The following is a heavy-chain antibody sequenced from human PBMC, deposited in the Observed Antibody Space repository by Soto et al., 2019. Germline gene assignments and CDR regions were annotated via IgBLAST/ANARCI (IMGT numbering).Heavy chain of an antibody. Sequence: ASVKVSCKASGYTFTSYYIHWVRQAPGQGLEWVGIINPRGGITTYAQKFQGRLTMTGDTSTSTVYMELSSLTSEDTAMYHCASSPAYGSSWYVIPPDLSHGMDVSGQGTTVTVS. CDR2: INPRGGIT. D-gene: IGHD6-13*01. V-gene: IGHV1-46*01. CDR1: GYTFTSYY. CDR3: ASSPAYGSSWYVIPPDLSHGMDV. J-gene: IGHJ6*02.